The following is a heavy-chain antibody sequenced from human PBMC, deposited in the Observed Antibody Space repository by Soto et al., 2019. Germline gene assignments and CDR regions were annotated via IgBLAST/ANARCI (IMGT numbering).Heavy chain of an antibody. J-gene: IGHJ6*02. D-gene: IGHD2-2*01. CDR2: TYYRSKWYN. V-gene: IGHV6-1*01. CDR1: GDIVSSNSAA. Sequence: SQTLSLTCAISGDIVSSNSAAWNWIRQSPSRGLEWLGRTYYRSKWYNDYAVSVKSRITINPDTSKNQFSLQLNSVTPEDTAVYYCARKGGYCTSTNCYLYGMDVWGQGTTVTVPS. CDR3: ARKGGYCTSTNCYLYGMDV.